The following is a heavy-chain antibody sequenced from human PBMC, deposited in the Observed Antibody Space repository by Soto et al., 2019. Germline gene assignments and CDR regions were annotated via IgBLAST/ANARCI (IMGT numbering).Heavy chain of an antibody. CDR3: ATLAYCGGDCYYFDY. CDR2: IYYSGST. Sequence: NPSETLSLTCTVSGGSISSYYWSWIRQPPGKGLEWNGYIYYSGSTNYNPSLKSRVTISVVTSKNQYSLKLSNVTAAVTSVYYCATLAYCGGDCYYFDYWGQGTLVTVSA. CDR1: GGSISSYY. J-gene: IGHJ4*02. D-gene: IGHD2-21*02. V-gene: IGHV4-59*01.